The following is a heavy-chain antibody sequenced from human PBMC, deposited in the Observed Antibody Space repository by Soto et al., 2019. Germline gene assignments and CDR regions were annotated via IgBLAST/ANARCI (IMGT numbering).Heavy chain of an antibody. CDR3: ARHAYYDILTGYLFDY. J-gene: IGHJ4*02. CDR1: GYSFTSYW. V-gene: IGHV5-10-1*01. D-gene: IGHD3-9*01. Sequence: GESLKIYCKGSGYSFTSYWISWVRQMPGKGLEWMGRIGPSDSYTNYGPSFQGHVTISADKSISTAYLQWSILKASDTAMYYCARHAYYDILTGYLFDYWGQGTLVTVSS. CDR2: IGPSDSYT.